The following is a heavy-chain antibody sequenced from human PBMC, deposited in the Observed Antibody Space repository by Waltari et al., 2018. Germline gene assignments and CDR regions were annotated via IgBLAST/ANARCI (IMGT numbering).Heavy chain of an antibody. CDR2: ISAYNGNT. CDR1: GYTFTSYG. CDR3: ARDHFGVIAAAGGSFGY. D-gene: IGHD6-13*01. J-gene: IGHJ4*02. Sequence: QVQLVQSGAEVKKPGASVKVSRKASGYTFTSYGISWVRQAPGQGLEWMGWISAYNGNTNYAQKLQGRVTMTTDTSTSTAYMELRSLRSDDTAVYYCARDHFGVIAAAGGSFGYWGQGTLVTVSS. V-gene: IGHV1-18*01.